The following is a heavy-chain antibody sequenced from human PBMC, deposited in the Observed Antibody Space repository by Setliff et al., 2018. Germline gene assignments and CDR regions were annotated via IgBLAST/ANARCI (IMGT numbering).Heavy chain of an antibody. CDR2: ITDSGRTT. V-gene: IGHV3-23*01. D-gene: IGHD6-19*01. CDR3: ARRGGTAGARGFDI. CDR1: GFTFTSYA. J-gene: IGHJ3*02. Sequence: PGESLKISCAASGFTFTSYAMSWVRQAPGKEPDWVSTITDSGRTTYYGQSVKGRFTISRDNSRNTIYLQMNSLRTEDMAIYYCARRGGTAGARGFDIWGQGTMVTVSS.